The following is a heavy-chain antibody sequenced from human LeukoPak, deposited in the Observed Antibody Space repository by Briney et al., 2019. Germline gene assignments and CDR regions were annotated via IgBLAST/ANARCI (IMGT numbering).Heavy chain of an antibody. CDR1: GDSISSGYY. CDR3: ARDSSSGYYPGLYFQH. CDR2: IHHSGST. J-gene: IGHJ1*01. Sequence: SETLSLTCTVSGDSISSGYYWGWIRQPPGKGLEWIGSIHHSGSTYYNPSLKSRVTMSVDTSKNQFSLKLSSVTAADTAMYYCARDSSSGYYPGLYFQHWGQGTLATVSS. V-gene: IGHV4-38-2*02. D-gene: IGHD6-19*01.